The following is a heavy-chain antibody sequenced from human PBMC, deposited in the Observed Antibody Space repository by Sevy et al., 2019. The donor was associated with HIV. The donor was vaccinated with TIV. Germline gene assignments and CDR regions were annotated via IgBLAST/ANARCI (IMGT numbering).Heavy chain of an antibody. CDR2: ISAYNGNT. CDR3: ARVRYYYGSGRNGMDV. D-gene: IGHD3-10*01. CDR1: GYTLTGYG. J-gene: IGHJ6*02. Sequence: ASVKVSCKASGYTLTGYGISWVRQAPGQGLEWMGWISAYNGNTNYAQKLQGRVTMTTDTSTSTAYMELRSLRSDDTAVYYCARVRYYYGSGRNGMDVWGQGTTVTVSS. V-gene: IGHV1-18*01.